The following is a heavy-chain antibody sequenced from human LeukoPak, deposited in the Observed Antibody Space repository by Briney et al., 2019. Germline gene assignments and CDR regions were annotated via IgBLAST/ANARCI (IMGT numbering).Heavy chain of an antibody. D-gene: IGHD3-10*01. CDR2: INPSGGIT. Sequence: GASVKVSCKASGYTFTSYYMHWVRQAPGQGLEWMGIINPSGGITSYAQKFQGRVTMTRDTSTSTVYMELSSLRSEDTAVYYCARDLWFGESSYGMDVWGKGTTVTVSS. CDR1: GYTFTSYY. CDR3: ARDLWFGESSYGMDV. V-gene: IGHV1-46*01. J-gene: IGHJ6*04.